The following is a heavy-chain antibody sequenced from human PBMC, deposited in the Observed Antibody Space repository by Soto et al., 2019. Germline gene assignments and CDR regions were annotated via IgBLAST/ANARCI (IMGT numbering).Heavy chain of an antibody. Sequence: EAQLVESGGGLVKPGGSLRLSCAASGFSFTNAWMNWVRQAPGKGLEWVGRIKRESDGGTTDYAATVKGRFAISRDESKNTVYLQMDNLKTEDTAVYYCTTGMSGPKNFWGQGTLVTVSS. CDR1: GFSFTNAW. J-gene: IGHJ4*02. V-gene: IGHV3-15*07. D-gene: IGHD6-25*01. CDR3: TTGMSGPKNF. CDR2: IKRESDGGTT.